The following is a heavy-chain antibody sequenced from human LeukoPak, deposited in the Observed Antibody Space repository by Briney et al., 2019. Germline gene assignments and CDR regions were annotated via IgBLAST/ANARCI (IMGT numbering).Heavy chain of an antibody. Sequence: ASVKVSCKASGYTFTSFGISWVRQAARPGREWMGWISAYNGNTNYAQKLQGRVTMTTDTFTSTAYMELRSLRSDDTAVHYCARGTWIQLWSRSLPFDPWGQGTLVTVSS. D-gene: IGHD5-18*01. CDR3: ARGTWIQLWSRSLPFDP. J-gene: IGHJ5*02. CDR2: ISAYNGNT. CDR1: GYTFTSFG. V-gene: IGHV1-18*01.